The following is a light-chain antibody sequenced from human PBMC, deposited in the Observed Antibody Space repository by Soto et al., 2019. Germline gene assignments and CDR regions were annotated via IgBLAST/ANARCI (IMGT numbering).Light chain of an antibody. V-gene: IGKV1-39*01. CDR3: QQFFSAVLT. CDR1: ETICTF. CDR2: GAS. Sequence: DIPLTQSPSSLSASLGDSITITCRASETICTFLNWYQVQPGKAPRLLVYGASTLQVGVPVRFRGSGSGTLFTLTIDNLQREDLASYFCQQFFSAVLTFGGGTRVDI. J-gene: IGKJ4*01.